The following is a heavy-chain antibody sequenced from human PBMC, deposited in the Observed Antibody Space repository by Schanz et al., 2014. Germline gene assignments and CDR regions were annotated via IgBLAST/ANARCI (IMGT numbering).Heavy chain of an antibody. J-gene: IGHJ4*02. V-gene: IGHV3-23*01. D-gene: IGHD3-9*01. CDR2: ISASGGDT. CDR3: AKVRYSSGWRGDYFDA. Sequence: DVHLLESGGGLVQPGGSLRLSCAASEFTFSTDAMSWVRQAPGKGLEWLSVISASGGDTYYADSVKGRFTISRDNSKNTLYLQMNSLRAEDTAVYYCAKVRYSSGWRGDYFDAWGQGTLVTVAS. CDR1: EFTFSTDA.